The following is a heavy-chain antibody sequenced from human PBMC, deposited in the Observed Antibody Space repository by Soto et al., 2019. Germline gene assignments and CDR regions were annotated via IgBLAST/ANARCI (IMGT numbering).Heavy chain of an antibody. CDR1: GYIFINYG. D-gene: IGHD2-2*01. V-gene: IGHV1-18*01. J-gene: IGHJ5*02. CDR2: ISGYNGNT. Sequence: ASVKVSCKASGYIFINYGITCVRQAPGQGLEWMGWISGYNGNTKYADKLQGRVTMTTDTSTTTAYMELRSLRSDDTAVYYCARDEVPAANWLDRWGQGTLVTVSS. CDR3: ARDEVPAANWLDR.